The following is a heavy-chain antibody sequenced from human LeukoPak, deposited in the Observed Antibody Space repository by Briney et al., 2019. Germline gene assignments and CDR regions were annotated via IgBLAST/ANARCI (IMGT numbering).Heavy chain of an antibody. J-gene: IGHJ4*02. CDR1: GYTFTSYG. D-gene: IGHD4-17*01. CDR3: ARARRVTTVTSHLVY. Sequence: ASVKVSCKASGYTFTSYGISWVRQAPGQGLEWMGIINPSGGSTSYAQKFQGRVTMTRDTSTSTVYMELSSLRSEDTAVYYCARARRVTTVTSHLVYWGQGTLVTVSS. CDR2: INPSGGST. V-gene: IGHV1-46*01.